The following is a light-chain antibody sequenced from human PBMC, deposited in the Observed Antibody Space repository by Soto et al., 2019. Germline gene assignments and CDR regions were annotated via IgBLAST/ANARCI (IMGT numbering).Light chain of an antibody. CDR3: ATWDDSLNARGV. J-gene: IGLJ3*02. CDR2: NNN. Sequence: QSVLTQPPSASGTPGQRVTISCSGSRSNIGNNAVSWYQQFPGTAPKLLIYNNNQRPSGVPDRFPGSKSGTSASLAISGLQSEDEADYYCATWDDSLNARGVFGGGTTLTVL. CDR1: RSNIGNNA. V-gene: IGLV1-44*01.